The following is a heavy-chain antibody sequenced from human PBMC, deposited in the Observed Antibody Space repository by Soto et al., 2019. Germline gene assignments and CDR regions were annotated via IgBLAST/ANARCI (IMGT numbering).Heavy chain of an antibody. CDR2: IGAYNGNT. Sequence: ASVKVSCKASDYTFTSYGISWVRQAPGQGLEWMGWIGAYNGNTNYAQNFHGRVTLTTDTSTNTAYMELRSLTSDDTAVYYCARDVPDYYDTSGYFFWYFDHWGQGALVTVSS. J-gene: IGHJ4*02. D-gene: IGHD3-22*01. CDR1: DYTFTSYG. V-gene: IGHV1-18*01. CDR3: ARDVPDYYDTSGYFFWYFDH.